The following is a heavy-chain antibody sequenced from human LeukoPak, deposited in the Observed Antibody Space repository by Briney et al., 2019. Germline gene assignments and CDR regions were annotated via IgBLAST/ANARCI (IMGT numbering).Heavy chain of an antibody. J-gene: IGHJ4*02. CDR1: GFTFSSYW. CDR2: IKHNGSEK. CDR3: AKDPGDTTVTTGD. D-gene: IGHD4-17*01. Sequence: PGGSLRLSCAASGFTFSSYWMTWVRQAPGKGLEWVANIKHNGSEKYYADSVKGRFTISRDNSKNTLYLQMNSLRAEDTAVYYCAKDPGDTTVTTGDWGQGTLVTVS. V-gene: IGHV3-7*01.